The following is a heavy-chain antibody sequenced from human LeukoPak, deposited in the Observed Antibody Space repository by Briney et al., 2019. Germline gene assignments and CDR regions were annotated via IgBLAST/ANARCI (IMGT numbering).Heavy chain of an antibody. CDR3: AREDGSGSYSWFDP. D-gene: IGHD3-10*01. J-gene: IGHJ5*02. CDR1: GYTFTGYY. Sequence: GASVKVSCKASGYTFTGYYMHWVRQAPGQGLEWMGWINPNSGGTNYAQKFQGWVTMTRDTSISTAYMELSRLRSDDTAVYYCAREDGSGSYSWFDPWGQGTLVTVSS. V-gene: IGHV1-2*04. CDR2: INPNSGGT.